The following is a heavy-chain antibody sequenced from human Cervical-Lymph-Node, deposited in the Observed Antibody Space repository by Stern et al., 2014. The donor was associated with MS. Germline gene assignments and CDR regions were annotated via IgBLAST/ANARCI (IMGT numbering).Heavy chain of an antibody. J-gene: IGHJ3*02. CDR2: IIPIFGTA. Sequence: QVQLVQSGAEVKKPGSSVKVSCKASGGTFSSYAISWVRQAPGQGLGWLGGIIPIFGTANYAQKFQGRVTITADESTSTAYMELSSLRSEDTAVYYCARDEGSGSPSAFDIWGQGTMVTVSS. CDR3: ARDEGSGSPSAFDI. CDR1: GGTFSSYA. D-gene: IGHD6-19*01. V-gene: IGHV1-69*01.